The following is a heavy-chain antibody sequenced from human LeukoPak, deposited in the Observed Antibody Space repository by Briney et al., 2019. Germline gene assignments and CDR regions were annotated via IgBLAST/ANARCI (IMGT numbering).Heavy chain of an antibody. CDR1: GGSINTATFD. Sequence: PSETLSLTCAVSGGSINTATFDWGWIRQAPGRDFEWIATISSDGTAYYNPSLMSRVTISIDTSMNQFSLDLTSVTAADTGLFYCARFKGGTGFDYWGQGILVTISS. J-gene: IGHJ4*02. CDR3: ARFKGGTGFDY. D-gene: IGHD1-26*01. CDR2: ISSDGTA. V-gene: IGHV4-39*01.